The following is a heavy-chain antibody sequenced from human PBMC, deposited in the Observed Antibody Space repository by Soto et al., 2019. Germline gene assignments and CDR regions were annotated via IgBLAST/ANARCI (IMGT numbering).Heavy chain of an antibody. CDR3: AREGDHPFSLGY. CDR1: GGSITDKW. Sequence: QVQLQESGPGLVKPSGILSLTCAVSGGSITDKWWSWIRQTPGKGLEWIGEVHHSGSTNYSPSLKSRVTMSVDTSKNDFSLKLFSLTDADTAIYYCAREGDHPFSLGYWGQGTLVTVSS. J-gene: IGHJ4*02. V-gene: IGHV4-4*02. D-gene: IGHD3-16*01. CDR2: VHHSGST.